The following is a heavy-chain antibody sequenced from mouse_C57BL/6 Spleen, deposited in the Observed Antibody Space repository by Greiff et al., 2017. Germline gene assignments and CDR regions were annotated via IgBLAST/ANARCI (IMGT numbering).Heavy chain of an antibody. D-gene: IGHD1-1*01. J-gene: IGHJ2*01. CDR3: ARGSSYVLDY. Sequence: QVQLQQSGPELVKPGASVTISCKASGYAFSSSWMNWVKQRPGKGLEWIGRIYPGDGDTNYNGKFKGKAKLTADKSSSTAYVQLSSLTSEDSAVYFCARGSSYVLDYWGQGTTLTVSS. CDR1: GYAFSSSW. CDR2: IYPGDGDT. V-gene: IGHV1-82*01.